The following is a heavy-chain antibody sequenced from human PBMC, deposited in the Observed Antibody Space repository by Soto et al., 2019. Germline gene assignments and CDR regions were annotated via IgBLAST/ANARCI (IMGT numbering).Heavy chain of an antibody. J-gene: IGHJ3*02. CDR1: GFTFGDYA. Sequence: SLRLSCTASGFTFGDYAMSWFRQAPGKGLEWVGFIRSKAYGGTTEYAASVKGRFTISRDDSKSIAYLQMNSLKTEDTAVYYCTRDLIPIVGATKVAFDIWGQGTMVTV. V-gene: IGHV3-49*03. D-gene: IGHD1-26*01. CDR3: TRDLIPIVGATKVAFDI. CDR2: IRSKAYGGTT.